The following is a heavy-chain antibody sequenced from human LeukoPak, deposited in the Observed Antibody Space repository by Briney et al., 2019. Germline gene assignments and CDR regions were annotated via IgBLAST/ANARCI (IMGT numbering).Heavy chain of an antibody. CDR2: IKQDGSET. CDR1: GFTFRSYR. J-gene: IGHJ1*01. CDR3: ARPIYSRGWDQSQH. D-gene: IGHD2-21*01. Sequence: GGSLRLSCAASGFTFRSYRMSWVRQAPGKGLEWVATIKQDGSETYYVDSVKGRFAISRDNAKNSLYLQMNSLRVEDTAVYYCARPIYSRGWDQSQHWGQGTLVTVSS. V-gene: IGHV3-7*01.